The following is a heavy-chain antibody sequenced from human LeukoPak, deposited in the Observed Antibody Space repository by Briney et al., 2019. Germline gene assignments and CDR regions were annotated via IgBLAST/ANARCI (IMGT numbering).Heavy chain of an antibody. V-gene: IGHV1-69*13. J-gene: IGHJ4*02. CDR2: LIPIFGTA. D-gene: IGHD5-12*01. Sequence: SMKVSCKASGGTFSSYAISWVRQAPGQGLEWMGGLIPIFGTANYAQKFQGRVTITADESTSTAYMELSSLRSEDTAVYYCARERLRRYFDYWGQGTLVTVSS. CDR3: ARERLRRYFDY. CDR1: GGTFSSYA.